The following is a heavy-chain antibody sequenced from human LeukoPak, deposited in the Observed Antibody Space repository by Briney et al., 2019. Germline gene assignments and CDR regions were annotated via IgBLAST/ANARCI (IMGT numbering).Heavy chain of an antibody. CDR1: GYTFTSYG. Sequence: ASVKVSCKASGYTFTSYGISWVRQAPGQGLEWMGWISAYNGNTNYVQKLQGRVTMTTDTSTSTAYMELRSLRSDDTAVYYCARDPKRYCSSTSCSYWDYWGQGTLVTVSS. CDR2: ISAYNGNT. D-gene: IGHD2-2*01. CDR3: ARDPKRYCSSTSCSYWDY. V-gene: IGHV1-18*01. J-gene: IGHJ4*02.